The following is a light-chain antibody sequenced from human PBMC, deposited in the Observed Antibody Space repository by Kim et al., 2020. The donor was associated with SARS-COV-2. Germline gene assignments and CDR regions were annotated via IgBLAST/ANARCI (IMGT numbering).Light chain of an antibody. J-gene: IGKJ5*01. Sequence: SPGDGATLSCRASQNINKYLAWYQQKPAQAPRLLIYETSNRATGIPAKFSGSGSGTDFTLTISSLVPEDFAVYFCQQRSNLPPATFGQGTRLEIK. CDR2: ETS. V-gene: IGKV3-11*01. CDR3: QQRSNLPPAT. CDR1: QNINKY.